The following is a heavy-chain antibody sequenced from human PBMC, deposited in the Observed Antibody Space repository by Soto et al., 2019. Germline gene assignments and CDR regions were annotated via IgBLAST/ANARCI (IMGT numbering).Heavy chain of an antibody. CDR1: GGSISSGGYS. CDR2: IYHSGST. V-gene: IGHV4-30-2*01. Sequence: SETLSLTCAVSGGSISSGGYSWSWIRQPPGKGLEWIGYIYHSGSTYYNPSLKSRVTISVDRSKNQFSLKLSSVTAADTAVYYCARGPPPKVTDSPPFDPWGQGTLVTVSS. D-gene: IGHD4-17*01. CDR3: ARGPPPKVTDSPPFDP. J-gene: IGHJ5*02.